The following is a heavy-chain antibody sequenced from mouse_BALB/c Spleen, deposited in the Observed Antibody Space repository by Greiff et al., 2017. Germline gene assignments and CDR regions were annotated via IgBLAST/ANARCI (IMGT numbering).Heavy chain of an antibody. Sequence: VQLQQSGAELVKPGASVKLSCKASGYTFTSYYMYWVKQRPGQGLEWIGEINPSNGGTNFNEKFKSKATLTVDKSSSTAYMQLSSLTSEDSAVYYCTRAPSIYYGNYGYFDYWVQGTTLTVAS. J-gene: IGHJ2*01. CDR3: TRAPSIYYGNYGYFDY. CDR2: INPSNGGT. CDR1: GYTFTSYY. V-gene: IGHV1S81*02. D-gene: IGHD2-1*01.